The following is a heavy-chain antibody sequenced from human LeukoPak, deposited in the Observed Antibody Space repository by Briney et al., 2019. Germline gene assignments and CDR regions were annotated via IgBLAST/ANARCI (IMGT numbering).Heavy chain of an antibody. CDR3: ARLYDYYDSSGYRGGGY. J-gene: IGHJ4*02. CDR1: GYSISSGYY. CDR2: IYHSGST. V-gene: IGHV4-38-2*02. D-gene: IGHD3-22*01. Sequence: SETLSLTCTVSGYSISSGYYWGWIRQPPGKVLEWIGSIYHSGSTYYNPSLKSRVTISVDTSKNQFSLKLSSVTAADTAVYYCARLYDYYDSSGYRGGGYWGQGTLVTVSS.